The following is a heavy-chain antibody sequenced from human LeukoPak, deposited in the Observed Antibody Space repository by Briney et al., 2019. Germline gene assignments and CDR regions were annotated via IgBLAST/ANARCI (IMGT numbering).Heavy chain of an antibody. CDR3: ARVPTNSWYNWFDP. CDR2: IGTTDNT. CDR1: GFAFCIYD. V-gene: IGHV3-13*01. D-gene: IGHD2-8*01. Sequence: PGGSLRLSCAASGFAFCIYDMHWVRQPTGKGLEWVSAIGTTDNTYYIDSVKGRFTISRENAKNSLYLQMNSLRAEDTAIYYCARVPTNSWYNWFDPWGQGTLVTVSS. J-gene: IGHJ5*02.